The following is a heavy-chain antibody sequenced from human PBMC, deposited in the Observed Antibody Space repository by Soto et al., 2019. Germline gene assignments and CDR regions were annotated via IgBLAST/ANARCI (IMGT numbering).Heavy chain of an antibody. Sequence: GGSLRLSCAASGFTVSSNYMSWVRQALGKGLEWVSVIYSGGSTYYADSVKGRFTISRHNSKNTLYLQMNSLRAEDTAVYYCAREDRSSDDAFDIWGQGTMVTVSS. CDR1: GFTVSSNY. J-gene: IGHJ3*02. CDR3: AREDRSSDDAFDI. CDR2: IYSGGST. D-gene: IGHD2-2*01. V-gene: IGHV3-53*01.